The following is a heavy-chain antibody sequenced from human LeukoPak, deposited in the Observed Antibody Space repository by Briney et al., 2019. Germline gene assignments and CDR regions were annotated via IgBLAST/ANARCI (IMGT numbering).Heavy chain of an antibody. CDR2: ISGSGGST. D-gene: IGHD1-1*01. CDR1: GFTFSSYA. J-gene: IGHJ4*02. V-gene: IGHV3-23*01. Sequence: PGGSLRLSCAASGFTFSSYAMSWVRQAPGKGLEWVSAISGSGGSTYYADSVKGRFTISRDNSKNTLYLQMNSLRAEDTAVYYCARDLSGTGYFDYWGQGTLVTVSS. CDR3: ARDLSGTGYFDY.